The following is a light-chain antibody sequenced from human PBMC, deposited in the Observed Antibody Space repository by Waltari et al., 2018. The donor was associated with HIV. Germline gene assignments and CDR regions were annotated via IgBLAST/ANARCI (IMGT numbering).Light chain of an antibody. J-gene: IGLJ3*02. CDR1: NLGAKY. Sequence: SYEVTQPPSLSVSPGQTASITCSRDNLGAKYTCWYQQKPGQSPILVIYADTKRPPGIPERFSASNSGNTATLTITGTQAMDEADYYCQAWDSTTRVFGGGTKLTVL. V-gene: IGLV3-1*01. CDR2: ADT. CDR3: QAWDSTTRV.